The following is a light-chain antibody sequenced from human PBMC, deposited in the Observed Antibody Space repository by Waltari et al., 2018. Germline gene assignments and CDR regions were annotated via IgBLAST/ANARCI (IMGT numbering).Light chain of an antibody. CDR2: DAS. V-gene: IGKV1-33*01. CDR3: QRYDNLPIFA. J-gene: IGKJ3*01. CDR1: QDITNH. Sequence: DIQLTQSPPSLSASVVDRVTITCRASQDITNHLNWYQQKPGKAPKLLIHDASKLEIGVPSRFSGSQSGTHFTLTISSLQPEDIGTYYCQRYDNLPIFAFGPGTKVEI.